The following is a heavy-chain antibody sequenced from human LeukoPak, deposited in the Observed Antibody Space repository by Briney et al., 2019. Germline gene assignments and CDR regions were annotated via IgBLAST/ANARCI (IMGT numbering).Heavy chain of an antibody. V-gene: IGHV1-2*06. Sequence: GSVKVSCKASGYTFTGYYMHWVRQAPGQGLEWMGRINPNSGGTNYAQKFQGRVTMARDTSISTAYMELSRLRSDDTAVYYCVRSQGIAAAGLDYWGQGTLVTVSS. D-gene: IGHD6-13*01. CDR3: VRSQGIAAAGLDY. CDR2: INPNSGGT. CDR1: GYTFTGYY. J-gene: IGHJ4*02.